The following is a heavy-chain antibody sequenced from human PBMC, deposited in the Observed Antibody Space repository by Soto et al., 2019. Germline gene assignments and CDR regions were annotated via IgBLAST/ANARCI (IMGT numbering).Heavy chain of an antibody. D-gene: IGHD3-3*01. V-gene: IGHV3-23*01. Sequence: GGSLRLSCAASGFTFNNYAMGWVRQAPGKGLEWVSAISGSGGSTYYADSVKGRFTISRDNSKNTLYLQMNSLRAEDTAVYYCAKSIGDYDFWSGYFTHDAFDIWGQGTMVTVSS. CDR2: ISGSGGST. CDR3: AKSIGDYDFWSGYFTHDAFDI. CDR1: GFTFNNYA. J-gene: IGHJ3*02.